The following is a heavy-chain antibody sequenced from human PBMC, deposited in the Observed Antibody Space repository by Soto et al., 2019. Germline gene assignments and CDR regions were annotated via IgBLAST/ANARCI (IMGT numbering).Heavy chain of an antibody. CDR3: ARVRGGVYDGSGSSSHDY. J-gene: IGHJ4*02. Sequence: ASVKVSCKASGYTFTSYCISWVRQAPGQGLEWMGWISAYNGNTNYAQKLQGRVTMTTDTSTSTAYMELRSLRSDDTAVYYCARVRGGVYDGSGSSSHDYWGQGTLVTVSS. D-gene: IGHD3-10*01. CDR1: GYTFTSYC. V-gene: IGHV1-18*01. CDR2: ISAYNGNT.